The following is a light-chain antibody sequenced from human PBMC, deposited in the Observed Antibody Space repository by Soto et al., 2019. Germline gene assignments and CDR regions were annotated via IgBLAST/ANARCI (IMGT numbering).Light chain of an antibody. CDR2: WAS. CDR3: QQYYSTLFT. V-gene: IGKV4-1*01. Sequence: DIVMTQSPDSLAVSLGERATINCKSSQSVLYSSNNRNHLAWYQQKPGQPPKLLIYWASSRESVVPDRFSGSGSGTDFTLTISSLQAEDVAVYYCQQYYSTLFTFGGGTKVEIK. CDR1: QSVLYSSNNRNH. J-gene: IGKJ4*01.